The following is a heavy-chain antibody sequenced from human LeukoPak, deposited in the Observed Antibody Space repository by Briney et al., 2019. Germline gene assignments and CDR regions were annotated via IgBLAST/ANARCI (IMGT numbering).Heavy chain of an antibody. Sequence: PGGSLRLSCAASGFTVSSNYMSWVRQAPGKGLEWVSVIYSGGSTYYADSVKGRFTISRDNSKSTLYLQMNSLRAEDTAVYYCARGQRGYSGYDLGYWGQGTLVTVSS. CDR2: IYSGGST. CDR3: ARGQRGYSGYDLGY. J-gene: IGHJ4*02. D-gene: IGHD5-12*01. V-gene: IGHV3-66*01. CDR1: GFTVSSNY.